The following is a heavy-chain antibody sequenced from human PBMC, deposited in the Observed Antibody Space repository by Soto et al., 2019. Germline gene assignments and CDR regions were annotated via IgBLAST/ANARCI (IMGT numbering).Heavy chain of an antibody. J-gene: IGHJ4*02. CDR1: GGSISRGGYY. D-gene: IGHD6-13*01. Sequence: TLSLTCTVSGGSISRGGYYWSWIRQNPGKGLEWIGYTYNSVSTYYNPSLKSRVTISVDTSKNQFSMKLTSVTAADKTVYYCARAGSSWYFAVDYWGQGTLVTVSS. CDR2: TYNSVST. V-gene: IGHV4-31*03. CDR3: ARAGSSWYFAVDY.